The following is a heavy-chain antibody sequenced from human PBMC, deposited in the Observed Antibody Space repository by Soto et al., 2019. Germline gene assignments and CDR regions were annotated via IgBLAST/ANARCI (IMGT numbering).Heavy chain of an antibody. CDR3: ARVERGTATTVVDAFDI. V-gene: IGHV4-34*01. CDR1: GGFVTSGSYY. Sequence: QVQLQQWGAGLLKPSETLSLTCAVYGGFVTSGSYYWSWIRQPPGKGLEWIGEMSHSGGTHFNPSIKSRVTISVDTSKNQFTLKRCSVTAADTALYYCARVERGTATTVVDAFDIWGPGTMVTVSS. CDR2: MSHSGGT. J-gene: IGHJ3*02. D-gene: IGHD1-1*01.